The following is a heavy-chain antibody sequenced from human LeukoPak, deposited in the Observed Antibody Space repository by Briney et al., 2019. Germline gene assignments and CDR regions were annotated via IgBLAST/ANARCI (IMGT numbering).Heavy chain of an antibody. Sequence: PSETLSLTCAVYGGSFSGYYWSWIRQPPGKGLEWIGEINHSGSTNYNPSLKSRVTISVDTSKNQFSLKLSSVTAADTAVYYCARGSSSWYGWFRFDPWGQGTLVTVSS. CDR3: ARGSSSWYGWFRFDP. D-gene: IGHD6-13*01. V-gene: IGHV4-34*01. J-gene: IGHJ5*02. CDR1: GGSFSGYY. CDR2: INHSGST.